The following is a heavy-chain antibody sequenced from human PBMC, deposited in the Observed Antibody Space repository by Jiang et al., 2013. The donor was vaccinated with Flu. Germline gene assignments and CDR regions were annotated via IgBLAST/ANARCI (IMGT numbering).Heavy chain of an antibody. Sequence: GSGLVKPSETLSLTCTVSGGSISNYYWSWIRQPPGKGLEWIAYIYYRGTTNYNPSLKSRVTISVDTSKNQFSLKLSSVTAADTAVYYCARTPPRGGMDVWGQGTTVTVSS. CDR1: GGSISNYY. CDR3: ARTPPRGGMDV. V-gene: IGHV4-59*01. CDR2: IYYRGTT. J-gene: IGHJ6*02. D-gene: IGHD2-15*01.